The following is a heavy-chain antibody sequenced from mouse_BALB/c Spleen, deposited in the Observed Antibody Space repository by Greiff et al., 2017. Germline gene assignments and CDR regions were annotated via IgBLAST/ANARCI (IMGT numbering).Heavy chain of an antibody. Sequence: EVMLVESGAELVKPGASVKLSCTASGFNIKDTYMHWVKQRPEQGLEWIGRIDPANGNTKYDPKFQGKATITADTSSNTAYLQLSSLTSEDTAVYYCARTGRGYFDVWGAGTTVTVSS. J-gene: IGHJ1*01. D-gene: IGHD4-1*01. CDR3: ARTGRGYFDV. V-gene: IGHV14-3*02. CDR2: IDPANGNT. CDR1: GFNIKDTY.